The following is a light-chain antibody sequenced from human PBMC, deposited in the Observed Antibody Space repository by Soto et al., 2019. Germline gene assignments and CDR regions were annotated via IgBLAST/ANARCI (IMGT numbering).Light chain of an antibody. V-gene: IGKV1-33*01. CDR3: QQYGNLIT. CDR2: DAS. J-gene: IGKJ5*01. Sequence: DIQMTHSPSSLSSSVVYRVTITCQASQDIRNHLNWYQQKPGKAPKLLIFDASNLETGVPSRFSGSGSGTDFTFTISSLQTEDIATYYCQQYGNLITFGQGTRLEIK. CDR1: QDIRNH.